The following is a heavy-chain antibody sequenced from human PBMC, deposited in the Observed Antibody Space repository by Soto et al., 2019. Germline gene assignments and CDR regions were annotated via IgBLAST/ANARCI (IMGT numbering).Heavy chain of an antibody. D-gene: IGHD2-15*01. J-gene: IGHJ6*02. V-gene: IGHV3-15*01. Sequence: EVQLVDSGGGLVKPGESLRLSCAAPGITFGDAWMSWVRQAPGKGLEWLGRIKSKSDGETTDYAAPVRGRFTISRDDSENTVYLQMNSLAAEDTAVYFCTIDRFCGGSTCHTSPNYYGMDVWGQGTTATVSS. CDR2: IKSKSDGETT. CDR1: GITFGDAW. CDR3: TIDRFCGGSTCHTSPNYYGMDV.